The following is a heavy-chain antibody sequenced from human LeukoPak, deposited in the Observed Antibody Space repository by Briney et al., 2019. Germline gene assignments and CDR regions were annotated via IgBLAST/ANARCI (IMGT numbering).Heavy chain of an antibody. D-gene: IGHD3-10*01. V-gene: IGHV3-53*01. J-gene: IGHJ4*02. CDR2: IYSGGST. Sequence: GGSLRLSCAASGFTFSGHNMNWVRQAPGKGLEWVSVIYSGGSTYYADSVKGRFTISRDNSKNTLYLQMSSLRAEDTAVYYCASIYYYGSGSYGSGLAFDYWGQGTLVTVSS. CDR3: ASIYYYGSGSYGSGLAFDY. CDR1: GFTFSGHN.